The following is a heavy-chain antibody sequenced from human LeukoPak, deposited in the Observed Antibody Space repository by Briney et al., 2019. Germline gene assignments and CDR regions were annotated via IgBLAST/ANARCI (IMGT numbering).Heavy chain of an antibody. D-gene: IGHD2-21*01. J-gene: IGHJ5*02. CDR3: ARDVTYHGGEWLGP. Sequence: GGSLRLSCAASGFPCSTRGMSCVLYAPGKGLEWVSYISSTASSIYYADSVKGRFSISRDNAKTSLYLQMNSLRAEDTAVYYCARDVTYHGGEWLGPWGQGTLVTVSS. CDR2: ISSTASSI. V-gene: IGHV3-48*04. CDR1: GFPCSTRG.